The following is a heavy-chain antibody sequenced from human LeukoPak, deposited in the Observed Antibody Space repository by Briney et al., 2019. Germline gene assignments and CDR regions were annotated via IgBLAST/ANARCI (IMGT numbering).Heavy chain of an antibody. J-gene: IGHJ5*02. CDR3: AKYGADTVVVPAAMLGWFDP. D-gene: IGHD2-2*01. V-gene: IGHV3-30*02. Sequence: PGGSLRLSCAASGFTFKNYGMHWVRQAPGKGLEWVAFIRYDGSDKYYADFVKGRFTISRDNSKNTLYLQMNSLRAEDTAVYYCAKYGADTVVVPAAMLGWFDPWGQGTLVTVSS. CDR2: IRYDGSDK. CDR1: GFTFKNYG.